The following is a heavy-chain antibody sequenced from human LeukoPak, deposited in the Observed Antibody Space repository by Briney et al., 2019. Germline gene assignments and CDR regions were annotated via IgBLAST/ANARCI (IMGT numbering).Heavy chain of an antibody. CDR2: ISGNGNTI. Sequence: PGGSLRLSCAASGFTFSNYEMNWVRQAPGKGLEWLSYISGNGNTIYYADSVKGRFTISRDNAKNSLYLQMNSLRAEDMALYYCAKAGGKALEWLFLFDYWGQGTLVTVSS. V-gene: IGHV3-48*03. J-gene: IGHJ4*02. CDR1: GFTFSNYE. D-gene: IGHD3-3*01. CDR3: AKAGGKALEWLFLFDY.